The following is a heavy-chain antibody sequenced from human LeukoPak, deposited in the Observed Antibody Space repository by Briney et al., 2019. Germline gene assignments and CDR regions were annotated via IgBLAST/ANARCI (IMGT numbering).Heavy chain of an antibody. Sequence: QPGGSLRLSCATSGFTVSSNYMSWVRQAPGKGLEWVSVIYSGGSTYYADSVKGRFTISRDNSKNTLYLQMNSLRAEDTAVYYCARTWELELLDYWGQGTLVTVSS. CDR3: ARTWELELLDY. CDR2: IYSGGST. V-gene: IGHV3-53*01. CDR1: GFTVSSNY. D-gene: IGHD1-7*01. J-gene: IGHJ4*02.